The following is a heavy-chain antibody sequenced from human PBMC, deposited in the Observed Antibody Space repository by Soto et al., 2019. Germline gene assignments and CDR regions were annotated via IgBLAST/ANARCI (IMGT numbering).Heavy chain of an antibody. CDR2: IIPIFGTA. CDR3: ARGSNSSPALIHWDFDL. V-gene: IGHV1-69*01. D-gene: IGHD6-6*01. J-gene: IGHJ2*01. CDR1: GGTFSSYA. Sequence: QVQLVQSGAEVKKPGSSVKVSCKASGGTFSSYAISWVRQAPGQGLEWMGGIIPIFGTANYAQKFQGRVTITADESTRTAYMELSSLRSEDTAVYYCARGSNSSPALIHWDFDLWGRGTLGTVSS.